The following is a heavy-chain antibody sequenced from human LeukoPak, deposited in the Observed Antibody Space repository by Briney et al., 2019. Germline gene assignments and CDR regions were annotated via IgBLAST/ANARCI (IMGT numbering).Heavy chain of an antibody. Sequence: KTSETLSLTCTVSGGSISSSSYYWGWIRQPPGKGLEWIGYIYYSGSTNYNPSLKSRVTISVDTSKNQFSLKLSSVTAADTAVYYCARELAAAGIGYFDYWGQGTLVTVSS. J-gene: IGHJ4*02. CDR3: ARELAAAGIGYFDY. D-gene: IGHD6-13*01. CDR1: GGSISSSSYY. CDR2: IYYSGST. V-gene: IGHV4-61*01.